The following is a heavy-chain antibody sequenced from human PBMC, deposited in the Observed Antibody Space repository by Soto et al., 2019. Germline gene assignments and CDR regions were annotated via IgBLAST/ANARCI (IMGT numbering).Heavy chain of an antibody. CDR2: IIPIFGTA. CDR3: ARAYYHGSASYYPFDH. J-gene: IGHJ4*02. D-gene: IGHD3-10*01. Sequence: SVKVSCKASGGTFSSYAISWVRQAPGQGLEWMGGIIPIFGTANYAQKFQGRVTITADKSTSTAYMELSSLRSEDTAVYYCARAYYHGSASYYPFDHWGQGTLVTVSS. V-gene: IGHV1-69*06. CDR1: GGTFSSYA.